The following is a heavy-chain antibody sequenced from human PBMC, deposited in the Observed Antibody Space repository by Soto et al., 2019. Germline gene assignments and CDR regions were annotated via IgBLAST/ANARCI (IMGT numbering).Heavy chain of an antibody. J-gene: IGHJ4*02. CDR1: GFTFNIYG. V-gene: IGHV3-30*18. CDR3: AKDQASGQGSFDS. Sequence: LRLSCAASGFTFNIYGMHWVRQAPDKGLEWVALISYDGSNQYYADSVKGRFTISRDNSKNALFLQMNSLRADDTAVYYCAKDQASGQGSFDSWGQGTLVTVSS. CDR2: ISYDGSNQ.